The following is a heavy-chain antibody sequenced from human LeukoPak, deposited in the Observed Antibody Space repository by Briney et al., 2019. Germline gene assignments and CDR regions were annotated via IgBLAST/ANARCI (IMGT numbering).Heavy chain of an antibody. Sequence: GASVKVSCKASGYTFTGYYMHWVRQAPGQGLEWMGRINPNSGGTNYAQKFQGRVTMTRDTSISTAYMELSRLRSDDTAVYYCARGIQLWLNGAFDIWGQGTMVTVSS. D-gene: IGHD5-18*01. J-gene: IGHJ3*02. CDR1: GYTFTGYY. CDR3: ARGIQLWLNGAFDI. V-gene: IGHV1-2*06. CDR2: INPNSGGT.